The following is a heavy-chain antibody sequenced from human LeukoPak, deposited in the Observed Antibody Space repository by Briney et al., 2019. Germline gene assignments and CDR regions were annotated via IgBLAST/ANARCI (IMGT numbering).Heavy chain of an antibody. J-gene: IGHJ4*02. CDR1: GGSIGSSSYY. V-gene: IGHV4-39*07. CDR2: IYYSGST. CDR3: ARVGGYSGYDSDY. D-gene: IGHD5-12*01. Sequence: SETLSLTCTVSGGSIGSSSYYWGWIRQPPGKGLEWIGSIYYSGSTYYNPSLKSRVTISVDTSKNQFSLKLSSVTAADTAVYYCARVGGYSGYDSDYWGQGTLVTVSS.